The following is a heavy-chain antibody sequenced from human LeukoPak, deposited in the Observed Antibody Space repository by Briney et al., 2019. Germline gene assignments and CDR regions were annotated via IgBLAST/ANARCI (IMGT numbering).Heavy chain of an antibody. CDR1: GYTFTSYD. J-gene: IGHJ4*02. V-gene: IGHV1-8*01. Sequence: ASVKVSCKASGYTFTSYDINWVRQATGQGLEWMGWMNPNSGNTGYAQKFQGRVTMTRNTSISTAYMELSSLRSEDTAVYYCAKERRHTYYYGSGTIDYWGQGTLVTVSS. CDR3: AKERRHTYYYGSGTIDY. D-gene: IGHD3-10*01. CDR2: MNPNSGNT.